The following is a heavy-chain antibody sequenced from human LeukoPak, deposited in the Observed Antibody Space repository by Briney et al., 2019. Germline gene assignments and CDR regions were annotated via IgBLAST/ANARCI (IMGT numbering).Heavy chain of an antibody. V-gene: IGHV3-48*03. J-gene: IGHJ2*01. Sequence: PGGSLRLSCAASAFTFSSYEMNWVRQAPGKGLEWVSYISSSGSIIYYADSVKGRFTISRDNAKNSLYLQMDGLRTEDTAVYYCARDFGSEGYTSGWHAFDLWGRGTLVTVSS. CDR1: AFTFSSYE. D-gene: IGHD6-19*01. CDR3: ARDFGSEGYTSGWHAFDL. CDR2: ISSSGSII.